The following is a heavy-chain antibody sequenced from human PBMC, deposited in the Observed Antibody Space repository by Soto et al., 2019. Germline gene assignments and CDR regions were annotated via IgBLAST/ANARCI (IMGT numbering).Heavy chain of an antibody. CDR3: AKGGCSGVSCGWFDP. CDR2: ISGSGGDT. CDR1: GFTFSDYA. D-gene: IGHD2-15*01. J-gene: IGHJ5*02. V-gene: IGHV3-23*01. Sequence: EVQLLESGGGLVQPGGSLRLSRAASGFTFSDYAMNWVRQAPGKGLEWVSGISGSGGDTYYADSVNGRFTISRDNSKNTLYLQMSSLRADDTAVYLCAKGGCSGVSCGWFDPWGQGTLVTVSS.